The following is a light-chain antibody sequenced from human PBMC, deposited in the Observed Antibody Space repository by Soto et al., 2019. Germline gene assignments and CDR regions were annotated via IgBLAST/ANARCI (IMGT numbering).Light chain of an antibody. Sequence: QSALSQPPSASXSPGQSVTISCSGISSDIRDSNYVSWYQQHPGKAPKLVVSEVTKRPSGVPDRFSGSRSGTTAFLTISGLQTEDEADYYCGSKAGSDKHVVFGGGTKVTVL. CDR2: EVT. CDR1: SSDIRDSNY. CDR3: GSKAGSDKHVV. V-gene: IGLV2-8*01. J-gene: IGLJ2*01.